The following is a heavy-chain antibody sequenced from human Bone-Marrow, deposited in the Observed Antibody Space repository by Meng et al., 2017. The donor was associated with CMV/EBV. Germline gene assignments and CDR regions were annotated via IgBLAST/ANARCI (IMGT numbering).Heavy chain of an antibody. J-gene: IGHJ5*02. CDR1: GFTFSSYS. V-gene: IGHV3-21*01. D-gene: IGHD2-8*01. Sequence: GESLKISCAASGFTFSSYSMNWLRQAPGKGLEWVSSISSSSSYIYYADSVKGRFTISRDNAKNSLYLQMNSLRAEDTAVYYCARVLYGGLDPWGQGTLVTVSS. CDR3: ARVLYGGLDP. CDR2: ISSSSSYI.